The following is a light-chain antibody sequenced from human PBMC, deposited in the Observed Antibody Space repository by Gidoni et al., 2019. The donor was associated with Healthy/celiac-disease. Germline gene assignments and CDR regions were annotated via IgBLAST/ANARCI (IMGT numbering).Light chain of an antibody. CDR2: EVS. CDR3: SLYTSSSSYV. Sequence: QSALTQPPSVSGSPGQSFTIPCSGTSSDVGSYTRVSCYQQPTGTAPTLMIYEVSNMPAGVPGRCSGSKSGNTASLTISGLQAEDEADYYCSLYTSSSSYVFGTGTKVTVL. V-gene: IGLV2-18*01. J-gene: IGLJ1*01. CDR1: SSDVGSYTR.